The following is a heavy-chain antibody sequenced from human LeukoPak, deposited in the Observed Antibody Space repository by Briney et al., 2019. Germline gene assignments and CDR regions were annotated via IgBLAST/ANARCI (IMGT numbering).Heavy chain of an antibody. CDR3: SSSAAVTLLFY. V-gene: IGHV3-15*01. D-gene: IGHD2-15*01. CDR2: IQSKADGGTT. Sequence: GGPLRLSCAASGLTFSNAWMSWVRQAPGKGLEWVGRIQSKADGGTTDYAAPVKGRFTISRDDSKSTLYLQLNSLKTEDTAVYYCSSSAAVTLLFYWGRGTLVTVSS. CDR1: GLTFSNAW. J-gene: IGHJ4*02.